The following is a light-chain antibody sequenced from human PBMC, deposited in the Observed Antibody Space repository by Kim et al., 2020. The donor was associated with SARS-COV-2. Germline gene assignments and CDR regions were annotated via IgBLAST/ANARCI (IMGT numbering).Light chain of an antibody. V-gene: IGKV1-8*01. CDR1: QGISSY. CDR2: AAS. CDR3: QQYYSYPLT. Sequence: ASTGDRVTITCRASQGISSYLAWYQQKPGKAPKLLIYAASTLQSWVPSRFSGSGSGTDFTLTISCLQSEDFATYYCQQYYSYPLTFGGGTKVDIK. J-gene: IGKJ4*01.